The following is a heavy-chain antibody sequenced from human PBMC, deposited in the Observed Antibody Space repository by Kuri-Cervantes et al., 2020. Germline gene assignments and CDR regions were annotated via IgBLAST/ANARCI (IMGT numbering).Heavy chain of an antibody. CDR3: AHRQLWFGTNYFDY. D-gene: IGHD3-10*01. V-gene: IGHV2-5*02. J-gene: IGHJ4*02. Sequence: SGPTLVKPTQTLTLTCTFSGFPLSTSGVGVGWIRQPPGKALEWLALIYWDDDKRYSPSLKSRLTITKDTSKNQVVLTMTNMDPVDTATYYCAHRQLWFGTNYFDYWGQGTLVTVSS. CDR2: IYWDDDK. CDR1: GFPLSTSGVG.